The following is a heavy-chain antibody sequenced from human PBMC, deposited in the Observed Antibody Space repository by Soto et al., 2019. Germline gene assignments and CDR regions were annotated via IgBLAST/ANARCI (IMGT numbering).Heavy chain of an antibody. Sequence: ASVKVSCKASGGTFSSSAISWVRQAPGQGLKWMGGIILIFSKANYAQKFQGTVTITADEPTSTAYIELSSLRSEDPAVYYCSRAADYDFWSSYYTDYYYGMDVLIQGTTVTV. CDR3: SRAADYDFWSSYYTDYYYGMDV. CDR2: IILIFSKA. D-gene: IGHD3-3*01. V-gene: IGHV1-69*13. J-gene: IGHJ6*02. CDR1: GGTFSSSA.